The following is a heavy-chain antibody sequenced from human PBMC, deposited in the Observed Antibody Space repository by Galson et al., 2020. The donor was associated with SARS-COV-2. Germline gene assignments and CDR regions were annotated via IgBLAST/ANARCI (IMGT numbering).Heavy chain of an antibody. J-gene: IGHJ3*01. CDR3: ARSYYYGTGSMEM. Sequence: ESLKISCAASGFAFSSYWMTWVRQAPGKGLEWVANIKQDGTERYYVDSVKGRFTISRDNARNSLYLQMNSLRTEDTAVYYCARSYYYGTGSMEMWGQGTMVTVSS. CDR1: GFAFSSYW. V-gene: IGHV3-7*01. CDR2: IKQDGTER. D-gene: IGHD3-10*01.